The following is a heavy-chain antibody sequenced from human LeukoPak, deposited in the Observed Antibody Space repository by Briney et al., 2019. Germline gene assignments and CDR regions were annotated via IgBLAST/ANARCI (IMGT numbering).Heavy chain of an antibody. CDR3: ARVTGGIAAGY. CDR1: GGSISSGDYY. V-gene: IGHV4-30-4*08. CDR2: IYYSGNT. D-gene: IGHD6-13*01. J-gene: IGHJ4*02. Sequence: PSQTLSLTCTVSGGSISSGDYYWSWIRQPPGKGLEWIGYIYYSGNTYYNPSLKSRAAISVDTSKNQFSLKLISVTAADTAVYYCARVTGGIAAGYWGQGTLVTVSS.